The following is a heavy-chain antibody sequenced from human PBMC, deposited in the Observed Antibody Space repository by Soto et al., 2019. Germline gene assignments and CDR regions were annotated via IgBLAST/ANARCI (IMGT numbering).Heavy chain of an antibody. V-gene: IGHV4-34*01. CDR3: ARGEVYCSGGSCYSIWFDP. D-gene: IGHD2-15*01. CDR2: INHSGST. Sequence: QVQLQQWGAGLLKPSETLSLTCAVYGGSFSGYYWSWIRQPPGKGLEWIGEINHSGSTNYNPSLKSRVTISVDTSKNQFSLKLSSVTAADTAVYHCARGEVYCSGGSCYSIWFDPWGQGTLVTVSS. CDR1: GGSFSGYY. J-gene: IGHJ5*02.